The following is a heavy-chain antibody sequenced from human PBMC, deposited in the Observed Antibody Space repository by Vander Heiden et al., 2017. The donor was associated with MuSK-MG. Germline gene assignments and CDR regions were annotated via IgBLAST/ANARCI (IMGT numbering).Heavy chain of an antibody. D-gene: IGHD3-10*01. CDR3: ARGSYYGSGSYPFDY. Sequence: EVQLVESGGGLVQPGGSLRLSCAASGFPFSSYSMNWVRQAPGKGLEWVSYISSSSSTIYYADSVKGRFTISRDNAKNSLYLQMNSLRAEDTAVYYCARGSYYGSGSYPFDYWGQGTLVTVSS. V-gene: IGHV3-48*01. CDR1: GFPFSSYS. CDR2: ISSSSSTI. J-gene: IGHJ4*02.